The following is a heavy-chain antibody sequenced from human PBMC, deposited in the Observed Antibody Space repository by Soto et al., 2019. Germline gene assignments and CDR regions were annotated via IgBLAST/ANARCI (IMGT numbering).Heavy chain of an antibody. CDR1: GGSFIGYY. CDR2: INHSGST. J-gene: IGHJ6*03. V-gene: IGHV4-34*01. D-gene: IGHD2-15*01. CDR3: ARASRLVVANYYYYYMDX. Sequence: PSETLCLTCAVYGGSFIGYYWSWIRQPPGKGLEWIGEINHSGSTNYNPSLKSRVTISVDTSKNQFSLKLSSVTAADTAVYYCARASRLVVANYYYYYMDXWGKGTTVTVSS.